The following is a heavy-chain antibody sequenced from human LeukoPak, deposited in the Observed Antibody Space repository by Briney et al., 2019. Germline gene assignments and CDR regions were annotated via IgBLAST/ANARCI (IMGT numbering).Heavy chain of an antibody. CDR1: GYTFTSFG. CDR2: ISAYDGNT. J-gene: IGHJ4*02. V-gene: IGHV1-18*01. Sequence: EASVKVSCKASGYTFTSFGISWVRQAPGQGLEWMGWISAYDGNTNYAQKLQGRVTMTTDTSTSTAYMDLRSLRPDDTAVYYCARDQSEYDIPQAYWGQGTLVTVSS. D-gene: IGHD3-9*01. CDR3: ARDQSEYDIPQAY.